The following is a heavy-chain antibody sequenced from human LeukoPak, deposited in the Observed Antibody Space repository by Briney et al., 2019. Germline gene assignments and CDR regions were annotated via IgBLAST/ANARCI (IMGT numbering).Heavy chain of an antibody. J-gene: IGHJ4*02. CDR2: INHSGST. D-gene: IGHD2-15*01. CDR1: GGSFSGYY. V-gene: IGHV4-34*01. CDR3: ARDLVYCSGGSCYWGVFDY. Sequence: SETLSLTCAVYGGSFSGYYWSWIRQPPGKGLEWIGEINHSGSTNHNPSLKSRVTISVDTSKNQFSLKLSSVTAADTAVYYCARDLVYCSGGSCYWGVFDYWGQGTLVTVSS.